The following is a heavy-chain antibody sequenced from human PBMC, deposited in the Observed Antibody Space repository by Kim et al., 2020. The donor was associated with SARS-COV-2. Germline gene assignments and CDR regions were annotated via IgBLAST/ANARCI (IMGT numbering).Heavy chain of an antibody. CDR2: IYSGGST. V-gene: IGHV3-53*01. D-gene: IGHD3-10*01. Sequence: GGSLRLSCAASGFTVSSNYMSWVRQAPGKGLEWVSVIYSGGSTYYADSVKGRFTISRDNSKNTLYLQMNSLRAEDTAVYYCARSYGSGPRYAFDIWGQGTMVTVSS. CDR1: GFTVSSNY. J-gene: IGHJ3*02. CDR3: ARSYGSGPRYAFDI.